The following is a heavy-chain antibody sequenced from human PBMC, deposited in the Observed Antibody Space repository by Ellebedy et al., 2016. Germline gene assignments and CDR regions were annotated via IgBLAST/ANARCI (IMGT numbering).Heavy chain of an antibody. Sequence: GESLKISXEGSGFAFGNFSMNWVRQAPGKGLEWVANIRPDGGEMYYLDSVRGRFTISRDNAKNSLFLQMDSLRAEDTALYYCSKSFDSWGQGTQVTVSS. V-gene: IGHV3-7*01. CDR3: SKSFDS. J-gene: IGHJ4*02. CDR2: IRPDGGEM. CDR1: GFAFGNFS.